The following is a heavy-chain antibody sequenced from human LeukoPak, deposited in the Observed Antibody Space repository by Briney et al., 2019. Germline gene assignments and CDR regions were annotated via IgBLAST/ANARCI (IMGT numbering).Heavy chain of an antibody. V-gene: IGHV6-1*01. Sequence: SQTLSLTCAISGDSVSSNSAAWNWIRQSPSRGLEWLGRTYYRSKWYNDYAVSVKSRITINPDTSKNQFSLKLSSVTAADTAVYYCARDRREMATIEYFDYWGQGTLVTVSS. CDR3: ARDRREMATIEYFDY. D-gene: IGHD5-24*01. J-gene: IGHJ4*02. CDR2: TYYRSKWYN. CDR1: GDSVSSNSAA.